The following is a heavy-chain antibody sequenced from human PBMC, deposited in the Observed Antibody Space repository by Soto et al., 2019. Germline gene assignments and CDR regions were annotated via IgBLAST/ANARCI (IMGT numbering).Heavy chain of an antibody. CDR2: MNPNSGNT. J-gene: IGHJ6*02. CDR3: ARADIVLVDYYYGMDV. V-gene: IGHV1-8*01. Sequence: QVQLVQSGAEVKKPGASVKVSCKASGYTFTSYDINWVRQATGQGLEWMGWMNPNSGNTGYAQKFQGRVTMTRNTXISXAYMELSSLRSEDTAVYYCARADIVLVDYYYGMDVWGQGTTVTVSS. D-gene: IGHD2-2*01. CDR1: GYTFTSYD.